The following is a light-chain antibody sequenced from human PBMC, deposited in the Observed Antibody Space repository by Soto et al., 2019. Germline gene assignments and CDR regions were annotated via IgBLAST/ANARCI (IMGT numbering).Light chain of an antibody. J-gene: IGKJ1*01. Sequence: EIVFTQSPGTLSLSPGERATLSCRAIQSVSSSYLAWYQQTPGQAPRLIIYDASNRDTGIPERFSGSGAGTECTLTIRRLEPDDFEVYYCQQYGSSTRTFGQGTKVDIK. CDR2: DAS. CDR3: QQYGSSTRT. CDR1: QSVSSSY. V-gene: IGKV3-20*01.